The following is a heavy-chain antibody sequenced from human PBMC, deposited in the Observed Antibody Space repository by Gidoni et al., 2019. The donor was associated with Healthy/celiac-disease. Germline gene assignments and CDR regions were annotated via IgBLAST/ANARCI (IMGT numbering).Heavy chain of an antibody. D-gene: IGHD2-21*01. CDR1: GYTFTGYY. CDR3: ARIRSLVMRRRGEFDY. V-gene: IGHV1-2*02. Sequence: QVQLVQSGAEVKKPGASVKVSCKASGYTFTGYYMHWVRQAPGQGLEWMGWINPNSGGTNYAQKFQGRVTMTRDTSISTAYMELSRLRSDDTAVYYCARIRSLVMRRRGEFDYWGQGTLVTVSS. CDR2: INPNSGGT. J-gene: IGHJ4*02.